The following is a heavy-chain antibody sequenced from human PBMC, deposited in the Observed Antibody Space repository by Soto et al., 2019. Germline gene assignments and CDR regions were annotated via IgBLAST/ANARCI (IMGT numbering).Heavy chain of an antibody. D-gene: IGHD2-21*02. J-gene: IGHJ4*02. Sequence: QVQLVQSGAEVKKPGASVKVSCKASGYTFTSYAMHWVRQAPGQRLEWMGWINAGNGNTKYSQKFQGRVTITRDTSASTAYMELSSLISEDTAVYYCTADFAYFDYWGQGTLVTVSS. CDR1: GYTFTSYA. V-gene: IGHV1-3*01. CDR3: TADFAYFDY. CDR2: INAGNGNT.